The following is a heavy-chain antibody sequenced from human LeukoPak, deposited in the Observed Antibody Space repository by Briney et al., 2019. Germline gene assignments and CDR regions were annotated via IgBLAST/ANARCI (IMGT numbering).Heavy chain of an antibody. CDR2: IFWDDDK. CDR3: AHSSDLYDSSGSYPYYFDY. D-gene: IGHD3-22*01. Sequence: SGPTLVKPTQTLTLICTFSGFSLSTSGVGVAWIRQPPGKALEWLALIFWDDDKRYSPSLKSRLTITKDTSKNQVVLIMTNMDPVDTATYYCAHSSDLYDSSGSYPYYFDYWGQGTLVTVSS. J-gene: IGHJ4*02. V-gene: IGHV2-5*02. CDR1: GFSLSTSGVG.